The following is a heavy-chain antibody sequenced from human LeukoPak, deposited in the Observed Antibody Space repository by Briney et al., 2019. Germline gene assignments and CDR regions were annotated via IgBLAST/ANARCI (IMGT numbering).Heavy chain of an antibody. Sequence: SETLSLTRTVSGGSISSSSYYWGWIRQPPGKGLEWIGSIYYSGSTNYNPSLKSRVTISVDTSKNQFSLKLSSVTAADTAVYYCARGEKRITIFGVVINPHPQFDYWGQGTLVTVSS. V-gene: IGHV4-39*07. CDR3: ARGEKRITIFGVVINPHPQFDY. CDR2: IYYSGST. J-gene: IGHJ4*02. D-gene: IGHD3-3*01. CDR1: GGSISSSSYY.